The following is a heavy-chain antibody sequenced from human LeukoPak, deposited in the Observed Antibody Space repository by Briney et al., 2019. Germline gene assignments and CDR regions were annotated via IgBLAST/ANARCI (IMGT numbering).Heavy chain of an antibody. D-gene: IGHD6-13*01. J-gene: IGHJ1*01. Sequence: SETLSLTCTVSGGSISSYYWSWIRQPPGKGPEWIGYIYYTGSTNYNPSLKSRVTISLDTSKNQFSLKLTSVTAADTAVYYCARAGGSIAAGGTECINFHHWGQGTLVTVSS. CDR1: GGSISSYY. CDR2: IYYTGST. CDR3: ARAGGSIAAGGTECINFHH. V-gene: IGHV4-59*01.